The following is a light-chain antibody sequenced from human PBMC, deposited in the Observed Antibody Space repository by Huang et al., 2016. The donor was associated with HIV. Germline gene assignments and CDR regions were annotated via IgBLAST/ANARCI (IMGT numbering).Light chain of an antibody. CDR2: GAS. V-gene: IGKV3D-15*01. Sequence: EILMTQSPATLSVSPGERATLSCRTSRSVSSDLAWYQQKPGQAPRLLISGASVRATGIPARFSGSGSGTDFTLTISGLQSEDFAVYYCQQYNDRPPVTFGQGTRLEIK. J-gene: IGKJ5*01. CDR3: QQYNDRPPVT. CDR1: RSVSSD.